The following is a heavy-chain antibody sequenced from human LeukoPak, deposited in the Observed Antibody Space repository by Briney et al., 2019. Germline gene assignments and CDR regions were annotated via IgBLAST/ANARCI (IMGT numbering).Heavy chain of an antibody. J-gene: IGHJ4*02. Sequence: PGGSLRLSCAASGFTFSTYAMSWVRQPPGKGLEWVSVISGHGGNTYYADSVKGRFTISRDNSKDTLHLQMNSLRAEDTAVHYCAKAFGSGWAPFEFWGQGTLVAVSS. CDR3: AKAFGSGWAPFEF. D-gene: IGHD6-19*01. V-gene: IGHV3-23*01. CDR1: GFTFSTYA. CDR2: ISGHGGNT.